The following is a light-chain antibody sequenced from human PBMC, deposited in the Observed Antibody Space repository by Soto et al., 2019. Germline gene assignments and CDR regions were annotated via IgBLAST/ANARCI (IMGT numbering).Light chain of an antibody. CDR2: LEGSGSY. V-gene: IGLV4-60*02. Sequence: QSVLTQSSSASASLGSSVKLTCTLSSGHSSYIIAWHQQQPGKAPRYWMKLEGSGSYNKGSGVPDRFSGSSSGADRYLTIPNLQFEDEADYYCETWDSNTRVFGGGTKLTVL. J-gene: IGLJ3*02. CDR1: SGHSSYI. CDR3: ETWDSNTRV.